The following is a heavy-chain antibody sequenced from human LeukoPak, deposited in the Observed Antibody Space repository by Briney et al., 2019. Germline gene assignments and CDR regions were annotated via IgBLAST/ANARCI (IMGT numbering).Heavy chain of an antibody. CDR1: GFTFDDYA. CDR3: ARDVGASAPDAFDI. Sequence: GGSLRLSCAASGFTFDDYAMHWVRQAPGKGLEWVSSISSSSNYIYYADSVKGRFTISRDNAKNSLYLQMNSLRAEDTDVYYCARDVGASAPDAFDIWGQGTMVTVSS. V-gene: IGHV3-21*01. CDR2: ISSSSNYI. J-gene: IGHJ3*02. D-gene: IGHD1-26*01.